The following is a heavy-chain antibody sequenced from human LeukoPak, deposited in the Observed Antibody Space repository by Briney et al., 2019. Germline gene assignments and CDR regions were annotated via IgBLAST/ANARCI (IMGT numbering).Heavy chain of an antibody. V-gene: IGHV1-2*02. CDR1: GYTFNGYY. D-gene: IGHD6-6*01. CDR2: INPNNGGT. CDR3: ARDRRGSIAARKPLNWFDP. Sequence: GASVKVSCKASGYTFNGYYMQWVRQAAGQGLEGMGWINPNNGGTNYEQKLQGRVNMTRDASISTAYMELSRLRSDDTGVYYCARDRRGSIAARKPLNWFDPWGQGTLVTVSS. J-gene: IGHJ5*02.